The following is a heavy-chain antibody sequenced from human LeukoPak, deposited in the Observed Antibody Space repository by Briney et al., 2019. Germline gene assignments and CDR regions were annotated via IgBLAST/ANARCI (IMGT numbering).Heavy chain of an antibody. CDR3: AKGGLSSGWYYFDY. CDR1: GFTFSSYS. J-gene: IGHJ4*02. Sequence: GGSLRLSCAASGFTFSSYSMNWVRQAPGKGLEWVSAISGSGGSTYYADSVKGRFTISRDNSKDTLYLQMRSLRAEDTAVYYCAKGGLSSGWYYFDYWGQGTLVTVSS. D-gene: IGHD6-19*01. CDR2: ISGSGGST. V-gene: IGHV3-23*01.